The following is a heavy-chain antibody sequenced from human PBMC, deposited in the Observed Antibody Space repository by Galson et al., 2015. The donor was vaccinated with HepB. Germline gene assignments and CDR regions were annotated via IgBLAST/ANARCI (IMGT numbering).Heavy chain of an antibody. CDR2: IYYSGST. D-gene: IGHD3-10*01. Sequence: TLSLTCAVYGGSFSGYYWSWIRQPPGKGPEWIGYIYYSGSTYYNPSLKSRVTISVDTSKNQFSLKLSSVTAADTAVYYCARVLSSYYGSGSYALGYWGQGTLVTVSS. V-gene: IGHV4-34*09. CDR3: ARVLSSYYGSGSYALGY. J-gene: IGHJ4*02. CDR1: GGSFSGYY.